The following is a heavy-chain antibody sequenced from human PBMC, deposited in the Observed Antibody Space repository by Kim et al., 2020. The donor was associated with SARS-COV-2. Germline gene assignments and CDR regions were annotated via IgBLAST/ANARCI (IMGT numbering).Heavy chain of an antibody. J-gene: IGHJ4*02. CDR3: ARVGTSEMRWLSIYYFDY. CDR1: GGSISSSSYY. V-gene: IGHV4-39*01. D-gene: IGHD3-22*01. Sequence: SETLSLTCTVSGGSISSSSYYWGWIRQPPGKGLEWIGSIYYSGSTYYNPSLKSRVTISVDTSKNQFSLKLSSVTAADTAVYYCARVGTSEMRWLSIYYFDYWGQGTLVTVSS. CDR2: IYYSGST.